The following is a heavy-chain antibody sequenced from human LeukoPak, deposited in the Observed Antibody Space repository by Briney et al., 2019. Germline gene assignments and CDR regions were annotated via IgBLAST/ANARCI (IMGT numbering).Heavy chain of an antibody. CDR2: IIPIFGTA. V-gene: IGHV1-69*13. Sequence: VASVKVSXKASGGTFSSYAISWVRQAPGQGLEWMGGIIPIFGTANYAQKFQGRVTITADESTSTAYMELSSLRSEDTAVYYCARDRPSGSYFDYWGQGTLVTVSS. CDR3: ARDRPSGSYFDY. D-gene: IGHD1-26*01. J-gene: IGHJ4*02. CDR1: GGTFSSYA.